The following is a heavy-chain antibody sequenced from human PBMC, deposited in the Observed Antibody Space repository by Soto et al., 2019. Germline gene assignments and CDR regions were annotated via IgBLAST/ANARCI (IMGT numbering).Heavy chain of an antibody. D-gene: IGHD1-7*01. CDR2: ISNDGSNK. J-gene: IGHJ4*02. CDR3: ANWNYPQAD. V-gene: IGHV3-30*18. CDR1: GFTFNTYG. Sequence: QVQLVESGGGVVQPGKSLRLSCAASGFTFNTYGMHWFRQAPGKGPEWVAVISNDGSNKYYADSVKGRFTISRDNSKNTLYLQMNSLRAEDTAVYYCANWNYPQADWGQGTLVTVSS.